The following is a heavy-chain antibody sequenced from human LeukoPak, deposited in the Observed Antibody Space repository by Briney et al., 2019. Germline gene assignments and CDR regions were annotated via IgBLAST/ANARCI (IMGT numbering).Heavy chain of an antibody. Sequence: ASVKVSCKASGYTFTNYGISWVRQAPGQGLGWMGWISAYNGYTDYAQKLQFRVTMTTDTSTSTAYMELRSLRSDDTAVYYCARDKAVTTEVTQHFQHWGQGTLVTVSS. CDR2: ISAYNGYT. CDR1: GYTFTNYG. V-gene: IGHV1-18*01. CDR3: ARDKAVTTEVTQHFQH. J-gene: IGHJ1*01. D-gene: IGHD4-23*01.